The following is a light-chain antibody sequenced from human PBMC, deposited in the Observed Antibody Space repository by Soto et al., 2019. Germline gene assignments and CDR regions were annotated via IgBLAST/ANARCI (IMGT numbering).Light chain of an antibody. CDR2: SAD. V-gene: IGKV1-12*01. CDR1: QDIGDA. J-gene: IGKJ4*01. CDR3: QQGHAFPLT. Sequence: DIQMTQSPSFVSASVGDRVTITCRASQDIGDALAWHKQKPGEAPNLLIYSADTLHSGVPSRFSGSSIRSGTDFTLTISSLQPEDFATYYCQQGHAFPLTFGGGTKVEIK.